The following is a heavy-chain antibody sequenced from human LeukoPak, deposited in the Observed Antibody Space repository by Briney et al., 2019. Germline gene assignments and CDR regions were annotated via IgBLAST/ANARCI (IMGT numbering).Heavy chain of an antibody. J-gene: IGHJ4*02. CDR3: ARLPHY. V-gene: IGHV4-61*02. CDR1: GGSISSGSYY. Sequence: PSETLSLTCTVSGGSISSGSYYWSWIRQPAGKGLEWIGRIYTSGSTNYIPSLKSRVTISVDTSKNQFSLKLSSVTAADTAVYYCARLPHYWGQGTLVTVSS. CDR2: IYTSGST.